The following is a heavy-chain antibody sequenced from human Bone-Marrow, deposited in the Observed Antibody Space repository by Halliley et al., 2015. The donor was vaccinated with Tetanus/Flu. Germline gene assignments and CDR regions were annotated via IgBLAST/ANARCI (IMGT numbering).Heavy chain of an antibody. V-gene: IGHV3-11*05. CDR2: ISSTTGYT. CDR3: VRAVGVTAWDY. D-gene: IGHD1-26*01. Sequence: KGLEWISSISSTTGYTVYADSVKGRFTISRDNAKNSLYLQMNSLRAEDTAVYYCVRAVGVTAWDYWGQGTLVTVSA. J-gene: IGHJ4*02.